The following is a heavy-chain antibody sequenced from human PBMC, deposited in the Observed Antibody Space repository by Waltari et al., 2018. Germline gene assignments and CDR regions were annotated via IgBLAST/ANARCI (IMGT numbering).Heavy chain of an antibody. CDR2: ISSSSSTI. CDR1: GFPFSSYS. D-gene: IGHD2-15*01. V-gene: IGHV3-48*01. J-gene: IGHJ4*02. Sequence: EVQLVESGGGLVQPGGSLRLSCAASGFPFSSYSMNWVRQAPGKGLEWVSYISSSSSTIYYADSVKGRFTISRDNAKNSLYLQMNSLRAEDTAVYYCARGGYCSGGSCYFDYWGQGTLVTVSS. CDR3: ARGGYCSGGSCYFDY.